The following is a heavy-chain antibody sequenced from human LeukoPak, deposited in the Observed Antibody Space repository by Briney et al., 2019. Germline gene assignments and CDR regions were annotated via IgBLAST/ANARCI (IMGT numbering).Heavy chain of an antibody. CDR3: ARDWADYYGSGSYYDY. CDR1: GYSITSGYY. CDR2: IYHSGNT. Sequence: SETLSLTCAVSGYSITSGYYWGWIRPPPGKGLEWIGHIYHSGNTFYNPSLKSRLTISVDTSKNQFSLKLSSVTAADTAVYYCARDWADYYGSGSYYDYWGQGTLVTVSS. V-gene: IGHV4-38-2*01. J-gene: IGHJ4*02. D-gene: IGHD3-10*01.